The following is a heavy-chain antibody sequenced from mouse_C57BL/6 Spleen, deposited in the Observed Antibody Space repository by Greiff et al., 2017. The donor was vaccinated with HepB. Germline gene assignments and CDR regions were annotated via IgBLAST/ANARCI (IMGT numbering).Heavy chain of an antibody. Sequence: VQLQQPGTELVKPGASVKLSCKASGYTFTSYWMHWVKQRPGQGLEWIGNINPSNGGTNYNEKFKSKATLTVDKSSSTAYMQRSSLTSEDSAVYYCAREGIYYGNYVGYWGQGTTLTVSS. V-gene: IGHV1-53*01. CDR1: GYTFTSYW. CDR3: AREGIYYGNYVGY. CDR2: INPSNGGT. J-gene: IGHJ2*01. D-gene: IGHD2-1*01.